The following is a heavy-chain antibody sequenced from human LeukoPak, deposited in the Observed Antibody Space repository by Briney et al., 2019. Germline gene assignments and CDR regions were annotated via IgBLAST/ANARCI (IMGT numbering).Heavy chain of an antibody. Sequence: GGSLRLSCAVSGFTLSSCWMHWVRQVPGKGLVWVSRINRDGTSTTYADSVKGRFTISRDNAKNTLHLQMNSLRAEDTAVYYCARDRTLTGRPDYWGQGTLVTVSS. J-gene: IGHJ4*02. CDR1: GFTLSSCW. CDR2: INRDGTST. D-gene: IGHD2-15*01. V-gene: IGHV3-74*01. CDR3: ARDRTLTGRPDY.